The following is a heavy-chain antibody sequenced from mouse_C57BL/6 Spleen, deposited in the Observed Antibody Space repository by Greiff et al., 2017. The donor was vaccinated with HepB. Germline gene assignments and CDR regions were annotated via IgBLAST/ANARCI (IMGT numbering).Heavy chain of an antibody. V-gene: IGHV1-64*01. CDR3: ARSGATVVAGLDY. Sequence: VQLQQPGAELVKPGASVKLSCKASGYTFTSYWMHWVKQRPGQGLEWIGMIHPNSGSTNYNEKFKSKATLTVDKSSSTAYMQLSSLTSEDSAVYDCARSGATVVAGLDYWGQGTTLTVSS. CDR1: GYTFTSYW. J-gene: IGHJ2*01. CDR2: IHPNSGST. D-gene: IGHD1-1*01.